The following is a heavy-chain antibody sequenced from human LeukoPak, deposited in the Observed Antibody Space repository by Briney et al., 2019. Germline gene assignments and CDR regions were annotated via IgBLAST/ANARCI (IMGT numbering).Heavy chain of an antibody. CDR3: ARTVWFGELRCDY. V-gene: IGHV1-2*02. CDR1: GYTFTCYY. CDR2: INPNSSGT. D-gene: IGHD3-10*01. Sequence: VASLTVSCKASGYTFTCYYMHWLRQAPGQGLESMGWINPNSSGTNYAQTFQGRVIMTRENSINTAYMELSRSGSADTAVYYCARTVWFGELRCDYWGQATLGTVCS. J-gene: IGHJ4*02.